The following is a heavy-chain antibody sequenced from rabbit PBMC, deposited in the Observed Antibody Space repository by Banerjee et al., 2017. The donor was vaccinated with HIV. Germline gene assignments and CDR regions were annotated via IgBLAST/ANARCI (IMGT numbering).Heavy chain of an antibody. Sequence: QEQLEESGGGLVKPGASLTLTCTASGFSFSSSYWMCWIRQAPGKGLEWIACIDVGSSVSTYYANWAKGRFTISKTSSTTVTLQMTSLTAADTATYFCARDLAGVIGWNFGLWGQGTLVTVS. V-gene: IGHV1S45*01. CDR3: ARDLAGVIGWNFGL. CDR1: GFSFSSSYW. CDR2: IDVGSSVST. D-gene: IGHD4-1*01. J-gene: IGHJ3*01.